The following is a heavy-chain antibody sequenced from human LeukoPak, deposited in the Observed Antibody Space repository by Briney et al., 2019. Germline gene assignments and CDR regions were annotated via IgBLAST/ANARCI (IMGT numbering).Heavy chain of an antibody. CDR2: INTNTGNP. V-gene: IGHV7-4-1*02. Sequence: ASVKVSCKASGYTFTSYAMNWVRQAPGQGLEWMGWINTNTGNPTYAQGFTGRFVFSLDTSVSTAYLQISSLKAEDTAVYYCARDYGGNSAYYYYGMDVWGQGTTVTVSS. D-gene: IGHD4-23*01. CDR3: ARDYGGNSAYYYYGMDV. CDR1: GYTFTSYA. J-gene: IGHJ6*02.